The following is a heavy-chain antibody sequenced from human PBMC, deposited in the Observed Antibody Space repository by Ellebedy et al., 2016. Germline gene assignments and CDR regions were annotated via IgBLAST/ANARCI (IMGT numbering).Heavy chain of an antibody. CDR1: GYSFTSYW. CDR3: ARTTDYRGSDY. CDR2: IYPGDSDT. J-gene: IGHJ4*02. V-gene: IGHV5-51*01. D-gene: IGHD4-11*01. Sequence: ASVKVSCKGSGYSFTSYWIGWVRQLPGKGLEWMGIIYPGDSDTRYSPSFQGQVTISADKSISTAYLQWSSLKASDTAMYYCARTTDYRGSDYWGQGTLVTVSS.